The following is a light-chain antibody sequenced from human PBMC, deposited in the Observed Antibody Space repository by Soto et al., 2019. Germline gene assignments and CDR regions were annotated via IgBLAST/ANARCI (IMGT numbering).Light chain of an antibody. CDR1: SSDVGGYNY. V-gene: IGLV2-14*01. CDR2: DVS. Sequence: QSALTQPASVSGYPGQSITISCIGTSSDVGGYNYVSWYQQHPGKAPKLMIYDVSNRPSGVSNRFSGSKSGNTASLTISGLQAEDEADYYCSSYTSSSRVFGGGTKVTVL. J-gene: IGLJ2*01. CDR3: SSYTSSSRV.